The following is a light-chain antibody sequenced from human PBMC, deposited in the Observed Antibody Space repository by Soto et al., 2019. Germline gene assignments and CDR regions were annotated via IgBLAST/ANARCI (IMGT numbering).Light chain of an antibody. Sequence: EIVLTQSPGTLSLSPGERVALSCRASQTVTFSSLAWYQQKPGQAPRLLIFGASTRATGIPDRFRGSGSGTDFTLTITGLEPEDFGVYYCQQYGSSPQTFGQGTKVDIK. CDR1: QTVTFSS. CDR3: QQYGSSPQT. V-gene: IGKV3-20*01. CDR2: GAS. J-gene: IGKJ1*01.